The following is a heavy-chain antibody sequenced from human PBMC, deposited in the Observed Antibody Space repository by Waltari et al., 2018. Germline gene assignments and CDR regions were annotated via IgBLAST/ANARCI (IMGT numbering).Heavy chain of an antibody. CDR3: AKDRSSGDYYFDY. V-gene: IGHV3-9*01. D-gene: IGHD4-17*01. CDR2: ISWNSGSI. Sequence: EVQLVESGGGLVQPGRSLRLSCAASGFTFDDYAIHWVRQAPGKGLEWVSGISWNSGSIGYADSVKGRFTISRDNAKNSLYLQMNSLRAEDTALYYCAKDRSSGDYYFDYWGQGTLVTVSS. CDR1: GFTFDDYA. J-gene: IGHJ4*02.